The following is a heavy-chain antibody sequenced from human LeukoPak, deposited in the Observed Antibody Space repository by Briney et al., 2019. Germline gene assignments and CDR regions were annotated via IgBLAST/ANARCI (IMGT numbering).Heavy chain of an antibody. CDR1: GGSISSGGYY. Sequence: SQTLSLTCTVSGGSISSGGYYWSWIRQHPGKGLEWIGYIYYSGSTYYNPSLKSRVTISVDTSKNQFSLKLSSVTAADTAVYYCARAPPHIVVVTAIESWYFDLWGCGTLVTVSS. CDR3: ARAPPHIVVVTAIESWYFDL. V-gene: IGHV4-31*03. J-gene: IGHJ2*01. CDR2: IYYSGST. D-gene: IGHD2-21*02.